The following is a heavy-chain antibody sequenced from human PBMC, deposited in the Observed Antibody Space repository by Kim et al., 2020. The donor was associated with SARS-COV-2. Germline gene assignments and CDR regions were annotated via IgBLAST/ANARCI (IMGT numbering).Heavy chain of an antibody. V-gene: IGHV1-46*01. CDR1: GYTFTSYY. CDR2: INPSGGST. D-gene: IGHD2-15*01. Sequence: ASVKVSCKASGYTFTSYYMHWVRQAPGQGLEWMGIINPSGGSTSYAQKFQGRVTMTRDTSTSTVYMELSSLRSEDTAVYYCARVPRYCSGGSCYYFDYWGQGTLVTVSS. CDR3: ARVPRYCSGGSCYYFDY. J-gene: IGHJ4*02.